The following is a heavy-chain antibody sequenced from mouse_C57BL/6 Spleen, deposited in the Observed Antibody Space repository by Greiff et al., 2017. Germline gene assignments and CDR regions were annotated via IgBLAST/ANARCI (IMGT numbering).Heavy chain of an antibody. J-gene: IGHJ2*01. CDR3: ARGGTWRDY. CDR2: IDPSDSYT. CDR1: GYTFTSYW. Sequence: QVQLQQPGAELVKPGASVKLSCKASGYTFTSYWMQWVKQRPGQGLEWIGEIDPSDSYTNYNQKFKGKATLTVDTSSSTAYMQRSSLTSEDSAVYYCARGGTWRDYWGQGTTLTVSS. V-gene: IGHV1-50*01. D-gene: IGHD3-3*01.